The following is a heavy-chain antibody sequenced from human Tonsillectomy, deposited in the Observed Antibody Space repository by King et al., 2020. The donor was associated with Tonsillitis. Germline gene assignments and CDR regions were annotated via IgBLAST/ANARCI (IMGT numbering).Heavy chain of an antibody. J-gene: IGHJ4*02. V-gene: IGHV4-39*01. CDR3: ARPSGSSGWYYFDY. D-gene: IGHD6-19*01. CDR2: IYYSXST. CDR1: GGSISSGSYY. Sequence: QLQESGPGLVKPSETLSLTCTVSGGSISSGSYYWGWLRQPPGKGLEWIGSIYYSXSTYYNPSLKSRVTISVDXSNNQFSLKLSXVTATDTAVYYCARPSGSSGWYYFDYWGQGTLVTVSS.